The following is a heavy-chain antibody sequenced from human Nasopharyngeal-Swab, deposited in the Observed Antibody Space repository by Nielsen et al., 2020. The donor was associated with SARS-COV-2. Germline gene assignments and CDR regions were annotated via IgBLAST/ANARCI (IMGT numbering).Heavy chain of an antibody. CDR2: INHSGSS. V-gene: IGHV4-34*01. Sequence: WIRQPPGKGLEWIGEINHSGSSNYNPSLKSRVTISVDTSKNQFSLKLSSVTAADTAVYYCARVYRSERYYVSIYSDYGMDVWGQGTPVTVSS. CDR3: ARVYRSERYYVSIYSDYGMDV. D-gene: IGHD3-10*01. J-gene: IGHJ6*02.